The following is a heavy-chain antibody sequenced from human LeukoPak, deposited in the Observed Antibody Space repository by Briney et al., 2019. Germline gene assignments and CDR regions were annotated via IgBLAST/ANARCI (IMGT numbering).Heavy chain of an antibody. J-gene: IGHJ4*02. CDR2: IYSGGST. CDR3: ARDPSPYCGGDCHSGY. CDR1: RFTVSSNY. Sequence: GGSLRLSCAASRFTVSSNYMSWVRQAPGKGLEWVSVIYSGGSTYYADSVKGRFTISRDNSKNTLYLQMNSLRAEDTAVYYCARDPSPYCGGDCHSGYWGQGTLVTVSS. D-gene: IGHD2-21*01. V-gene: IGHV3-53*01.